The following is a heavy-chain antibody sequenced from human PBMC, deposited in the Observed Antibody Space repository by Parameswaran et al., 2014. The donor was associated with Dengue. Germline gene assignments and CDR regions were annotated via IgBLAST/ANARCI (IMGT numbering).Heavy chain of an antibody. D-gene: IGHD3-3*01. CDR3: ARDRFITIFGVVIRGWFDS. CDR2: INPKGGNT. Sequence: WVRQAPGQGLEWVGIINPKGGNTTYAQKFQGRVTMTRDTSTSTVYMELDSLRSEDTAVYYCARDRFITIFGVVIRGWFDSWGQGTLVTVSS. V-gene: IGHV1-46*01. J-gene: IGHJ5*01.